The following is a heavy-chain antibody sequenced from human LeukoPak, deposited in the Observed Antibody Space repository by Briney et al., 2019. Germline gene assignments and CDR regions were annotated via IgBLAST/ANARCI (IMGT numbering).Heavy chain of an antibody. CDR3: VKSLVGWPFDY. Sequence: GGSLRLSCAASGFTFSTYWMHWVRQAPGQGLEWVSAISDSGGSTYYADSVKGRFTISRDNSKNTLYLQVNSLRAEDTAVYYCVKSLVGWPFDYWGQGTLVTVSS. V-gene: IGHV3-23*01. CDR1: GFTFSTYW. D-gene: IGHD6-19*01. J-gene: IGHJ4*02. CDR2: ISDSGGST.